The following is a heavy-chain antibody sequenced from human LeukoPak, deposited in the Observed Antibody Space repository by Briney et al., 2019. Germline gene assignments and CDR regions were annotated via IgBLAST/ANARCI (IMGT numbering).Heavy chain of an antibody. CDR1: GYTFTDYY. CDR3: ARSDSYTWFDP. D-gene: IGHD2-15*01. V-gene: IGHV1-2*02. Sequence: ASVKVSCKASGYTFTDYYIHWMRQAPGQGLEWMGWINPDSGGTSYAQKFQGRVTMTRDTSISTVFVELSRLRSDDTAVYYCARSDSYTWFDPWGQGTLVTVSS. CDR2: INPDSGGT. J-gene: IGHJ5*02.